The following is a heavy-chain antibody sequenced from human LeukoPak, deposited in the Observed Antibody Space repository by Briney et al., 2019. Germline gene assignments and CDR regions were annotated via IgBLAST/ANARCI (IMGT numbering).Heavy chain of an antibody. CDR3: AKDPPKAY. V-gene: IGHV3-30*02. Sequence: PGGSLRLSCAASGFTFSDYGMHWVRQVPGKGLEWVAFIRYNMNTYYADSVKGRFTISRDNSKNTVYLQMNSLRPEDTAVYYCAKDPPKAYWGQGTLVTVSS. CDR1: GFTFSDYG. J-gene: IGHJ4*02. CDR2: IRYNMNT.